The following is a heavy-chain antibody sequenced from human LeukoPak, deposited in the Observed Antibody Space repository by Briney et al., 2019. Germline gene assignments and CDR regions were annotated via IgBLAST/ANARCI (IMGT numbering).Heavy chain of an antibody. CDR3: ARAGGCGGDCYNYYYGMDV. CDR2: IIPIFGTA. Sequence: ASVKVSCKASGGTFSSYAISWVRQAPGQGLEWMGGIIPIFGTANYAQKFQGRVTITADESTSTAYMELSSLRSEDTAVYYCARAGGCGGDCYNYYYGMDVWGQGTTVTVSS. V-gene: IGHV1-69*13. CDR1: GGTFSSYA. J-gene: IGHJ6*02. D-gene: IGHD2-21*02.